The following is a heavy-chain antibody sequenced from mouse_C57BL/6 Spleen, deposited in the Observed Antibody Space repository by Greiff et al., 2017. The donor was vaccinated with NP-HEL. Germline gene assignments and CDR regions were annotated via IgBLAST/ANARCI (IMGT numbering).Heavy chain of an antibody. D-gene: IGHD1-1*01. J-gene: IGHJ3*01. CDR2: IYPGDGDT. V-gene: IGHV1-80*01. CDR3: ARGGITTDPWFAY. CDR1: GYAFSSYW. Sequence: QVQLQQSGAELVKPGASVKISCKASGYAFSSYWMNWVKQRPGKGLEWIGQIYPGDGDTNYNGKFKGKATLTADKSSSTAYMQLSSLTSEDSAVYFCARGGITTDPWFAYWGQGTLVTVSA.